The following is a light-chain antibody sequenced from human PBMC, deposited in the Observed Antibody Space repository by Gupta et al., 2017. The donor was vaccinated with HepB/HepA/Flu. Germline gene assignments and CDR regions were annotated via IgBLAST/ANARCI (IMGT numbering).Light chain of an antibody. CDR3: QQRSLWPPT. V-gene: IGKV3-11*01. CDR1: ETISNN. Sequence: EIVLRQTPVTLSLSPGDTATLSCRANETISNNLAWYQKKPGQPPRLLIYDASVTATGVPARISGSGSGTDFSLIISSLEARDFAVYYGQQRSLWPPTFGGGTRVEIK. CDR2: DAS. J-gene: IGKJ4*01.